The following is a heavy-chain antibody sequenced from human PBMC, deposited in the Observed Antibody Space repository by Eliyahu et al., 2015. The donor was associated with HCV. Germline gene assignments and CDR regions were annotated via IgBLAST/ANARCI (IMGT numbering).Heavy chain of an antibody. Sequence: QVQLQESGPGLVKPSETLSLTCTVSXGXXPTXYWSWXRQPPXKGLEWIGYIHYSGXXNYNPSLKSRVTISVDTSKNQFSLNLTSVTAADTAMYYCASGGGGIAVTGTGGWFDPWGQGALVTVSS. J-gene: IGHJ5*02. D-gene: IGHD6-19*01. V-gene: IGHV4-59*01. CDR2: IHYSGXX. CDR3: ASGGGGIAVTGTGGWFDP. CDR1: XGXXPTXY.